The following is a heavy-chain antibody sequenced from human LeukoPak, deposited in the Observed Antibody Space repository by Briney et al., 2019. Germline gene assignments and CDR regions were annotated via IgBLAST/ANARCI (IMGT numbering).Heavy chain of an antibody. Sequence: ASVKVSCKASGYTFTGYYMNWVRQAPGQGLEWMGWINPNSGGTNYAQKFQGRVTMTRDTSISTAYMELSRLRSDDTAVYYCARDSDYGDYYFDYWGQGTLVTVSS. CDR3: ARDSDYGDYYFDY. V-gene: IGHV1-2*02. D-gene: IGHD4-17*01. J-gene: IGHJ4*02. CDR1: GYTFTGYY. CDR2: INPNSGGT.